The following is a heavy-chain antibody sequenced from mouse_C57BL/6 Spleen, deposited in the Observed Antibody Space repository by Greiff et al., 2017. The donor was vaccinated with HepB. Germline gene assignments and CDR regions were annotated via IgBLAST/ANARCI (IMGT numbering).Heavy chain of an antibody. D-gene: IGHD5-5*01. CDR1: GFTFSSYA. Sequence: EVKVVESGGGLVKPGGSLKLSCAASGFTFSSYAMSWVRQTPEKRLEWVATISDGGSYTYYPDNVKGRFTISRDNAKNNLYLQMSHLKSEDTAMYYCARERGVYLYYFDYWGQGTTLTVSS. CDR2: ISDGGSYT. J-gene: IGHJ2*01. V-gene: IGHV5-4*01. CDR3: ARERGVYLYYFDY.